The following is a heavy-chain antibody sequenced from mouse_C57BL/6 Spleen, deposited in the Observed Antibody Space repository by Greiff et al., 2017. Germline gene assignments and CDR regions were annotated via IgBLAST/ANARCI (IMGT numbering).Heavy chain of an antibody. D-gene: IGHD3-1*01. J-gene: IGHJ2*01. CDR2: ISDGGSYT. CDR3: ARAPFYFDY. CDR1: GFTFSSYA. Sequence: EVQRVESGGGLVKPGGSLKLSCAASGFTFSSYAMSWVRQTPEKRLEWVATISDGGSYTYYPDNVKGRFTISRDNAKNNLYLQMSHLKSEDTAMYYCARAPFYFDYWGQGTTLTVSS. V-gene: IGHV5-4*01.